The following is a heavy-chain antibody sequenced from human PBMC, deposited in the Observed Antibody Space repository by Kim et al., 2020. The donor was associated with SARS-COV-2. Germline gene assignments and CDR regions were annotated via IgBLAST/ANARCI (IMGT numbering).Heavy chain of an antibody. V-gene: IGHV3-23*01. CDR1: GFTFSSYA. CDR2: ISGSGGST. J-gene: IGHJ4*02. D-gene: IGHD6-13*01. Sequence: GGSLRLSCAASGFTFSSYAMSWVRQAPGKGLEWVSAISGSGGSTYYADSVKGRFTISRDNSKNTLYLQMNSLRAEDTAVYYCAKDQGIPYSSSSAPLGYWGQGTLVTVSS. CDR3: AKDQGIPYSSSSAPLGY.